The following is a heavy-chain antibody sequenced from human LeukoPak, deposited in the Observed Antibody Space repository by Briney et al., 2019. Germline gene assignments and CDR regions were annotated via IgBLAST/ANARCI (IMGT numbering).Heavy chain of an antibody. J-gene: IGHJ6*02. CDR2: ISYDGSNK. CDR3: AKDQEYYDFWSGFIYYYYYCGMDV. Sequence: GGSLRLSCAASGFTFSSYGMHWVRQAPGKGLEWVAVISYDGSNKYYADSVKGRFTISRDNSKNTLYLQMNSLRAEDTAVYYCAKDQEYYDFWSGFIYYYYYCGMDVWGQGTTVTVSS. D-gene: IGHD3-3*01. V-gene: IGHV3-30*18. CDR1: GFTFSSYG.